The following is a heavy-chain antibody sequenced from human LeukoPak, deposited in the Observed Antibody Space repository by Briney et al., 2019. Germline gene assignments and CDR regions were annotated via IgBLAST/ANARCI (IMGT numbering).Heavy chain of an antibody. CDR2: LSDDGFKT. J-gene: IGHJ4*02. V-gene: IGHV3-23*01. D-gene: IGHD2-21*02. CDR3: AIGCKGDCLPSGYEF. CDR1: GFIFNNYA. Sequence: GGSLRLSCAASGFIFNNYAMNWVRQAPGKGLEWVSGLSDDGFKTYYGDCVKGRFTISRDNSQSTMDLLMNSLRAEDTATYYCAIGCKGDCLPSGYEFWGQGILVTVSS.